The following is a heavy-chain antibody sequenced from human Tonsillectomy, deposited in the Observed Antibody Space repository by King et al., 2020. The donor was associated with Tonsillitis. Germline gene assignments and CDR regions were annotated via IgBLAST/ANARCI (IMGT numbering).Heavy chain of an antibody. CDR3: ARTYYYDRSGYYFGY. Sequence: QLVQSGAEVKKPGASVKVSCKASGYTFNSYYVHWVLQAPGQGLEWMGLINPSGGRTSYAQKFQGSVIMTRDTSTSPVYMELSSLRSEDTAVYYCARTYYYDRSGYYFGYWGQGTLVTVSS. CDR1: GYTFNSYY. CDR2: INPSGGRT. D-gene: IGHD3-22*01. J-gene: IGHJ4*02. V-gene: IGHV1-46*02.